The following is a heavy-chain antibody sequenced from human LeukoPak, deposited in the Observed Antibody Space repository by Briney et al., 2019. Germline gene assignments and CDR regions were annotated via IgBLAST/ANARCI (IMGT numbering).Heavy chain of an antibody. D-gene: IGHD3-10*01. Sequence: SGTLSLTCAVSGGSLSSSNWWSGVRQPPGKGREWIGEIYHSGSTNYNPSLKSRVTMSVDKAKNQFSLKLSSVTAADTAVYYCARVYYGSGSWGARRYYYGMDVWGKGTTVTVSS. J-gene: IGHJ6*04. CDR3: ARVYYGSGSWGARRYYYGMDV. CDR1: GGSLSSSNW. CDR2: IYHSGST. V-gene: IGHV4-4*02.